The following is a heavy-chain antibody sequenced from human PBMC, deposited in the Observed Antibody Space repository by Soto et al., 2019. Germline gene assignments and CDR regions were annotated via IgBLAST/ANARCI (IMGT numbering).Heavy chain of an antibody. J-gene: IGHJ4*02. CDR3: AREVRGGFTGIFDQ. V-gene: IGHV4-4*07. Sequence: QVQLQGSGPGQVKPSETLSLTYTVSGDSISDYFYWSWIRQPAGKGLEWIGRIYTDGTTKYNPSRKSRVTLSLDKSKNQCSLRLSSVTAADTAVYYFAREVRGGFTGIFDQWGRGSRVTVSS. D-gene: IGHD2-15*01. CDR2: IYTDGTT. CDR1: GDSISDYFY.